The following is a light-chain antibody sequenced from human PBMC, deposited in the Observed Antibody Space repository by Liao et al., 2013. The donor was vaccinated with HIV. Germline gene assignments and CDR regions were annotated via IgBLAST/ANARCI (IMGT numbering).Light chain of an antibody. CDR2: QDT. V-gene: IGLV3-1*01. Sequence: SYELTQTPSVSVSPGQTVTITCSGDKLGXKYACWYQQKPGQSPVLVIYQDTKRPSGIPERFSGSNSGNTATLTISGTQAMDEADYYCQAWDSSTTVVFGGGTKLTVL. CDR3: QAWDSSTTVV. CDR1: KLGXKY. J-gene: IGLJ2*01.